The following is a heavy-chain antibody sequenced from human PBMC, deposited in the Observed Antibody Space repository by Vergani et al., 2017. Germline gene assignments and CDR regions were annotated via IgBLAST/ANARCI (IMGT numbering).Heavy chain of an antibody. V-gene: IGHV3-48*01. D-gene: IGHD3-22*01. CDR3: VREPLRTYDSSGYYCHDAFDI. CDR1: GFTFSTYS. Sequence: EVQLVESGGGLVQPGGSLRLSCVGSGFTFSTYSMNWVRQAPGKGLEWVSYISTDASTTYYGNSVKGRFTISRDNAKNSLYLQINSPRAEDTAVYFCVREPLRTYDSSGYYCHDAFDIWGQGTMVTVSS. CDR2: ISTDASTT. J-gene: IGHJ3*02.